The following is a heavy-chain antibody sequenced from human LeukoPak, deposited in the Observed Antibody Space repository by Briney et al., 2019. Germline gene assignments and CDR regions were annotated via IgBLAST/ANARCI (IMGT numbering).Heavy chain of an antibody. Sequence: ASVKVSCKASGYTLTSYGISWVRQAPGQGLEGMGWISAYNGNTNYAQKLQGRVTMTTDTSTSTAYMELRSLRSDDTAVYYCARDFGIGSGPAGFDYWGQGTLVTVSS. D-gene: IGHD2-15*01. CDR1: GYTLTSYG. CDR2: ISAYNGNT. CDR3: ARDFGIGSGPAGFDY. V-gene: IGHV1-18*01. J-gene: IGHJ4*02.